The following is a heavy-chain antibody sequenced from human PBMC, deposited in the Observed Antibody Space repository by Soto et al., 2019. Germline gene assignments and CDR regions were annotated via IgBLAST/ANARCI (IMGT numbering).Heavy chain of an antibody. CDR3: ARDRTAMDVFDS. J-gene: IGHJ4*01. Sequence: LRLSCEASGFNFSKSGMYWVRQAPGKGLEWISYTSSTSHPKYYADAVKGRFTTSRDNAKNSLYLQMDSLRDDDTAVYYCARDRTAMDVFDSWGQGTQVTVSS. V-gene: IGHV3-48*02. CDR1: GFNFSKSG. CDR2: TSSTSHPK. D-gene: IGHD5-18*01.